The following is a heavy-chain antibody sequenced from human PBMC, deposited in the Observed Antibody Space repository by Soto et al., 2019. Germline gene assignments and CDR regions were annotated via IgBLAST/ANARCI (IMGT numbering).Heavy chain of an antibody. Sequence: GGSLRLSCAASGFTFSSYGMHWVRQAPGKGLEWVAVIWYDGSNKYYADSVKGRFTITRDNSKNTLYLQMNSLRAEDTAVYYCARSEVVAATDYFDYWGQGTLVTVSS. CDR2: IWYDGSNK. J-gene: IGHJ4*02. CDR3: ARSEVVAATDYFDY. D-gene: IGHD2-15*01. V-gene: IGHV3-33*01. CDR1: GFTFSSYG.